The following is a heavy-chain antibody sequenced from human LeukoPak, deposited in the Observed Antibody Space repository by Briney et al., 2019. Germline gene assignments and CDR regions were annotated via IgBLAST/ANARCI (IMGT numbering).Heavy chain of an antibody. D-gene: IGHD4-11*01. CDR3: ARATYSKSPPLYGMDV. V-gene: IGHV3-53*01. CDR2: IYSGGST. Sequence: PGGSLRLSCAASTFTFSSYAMSWVRQAPGKGLEWVSVIYSGGSTYYADSVKGRFTISRDNSKNTLYLQMNSLRAEDTAVYYCARATYSKSPPLYGMDVWGQGTTVTVSS. CDR1: TFTFSSYA. J-gene: IGHJ6*02.